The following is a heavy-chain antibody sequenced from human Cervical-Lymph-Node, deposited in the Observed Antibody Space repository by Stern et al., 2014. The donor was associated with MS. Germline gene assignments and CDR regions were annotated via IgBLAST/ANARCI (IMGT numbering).Heavy chain of an antibody. CDR2: IIPIFGTA. CDR3: ARAGKLRYFDWLLPTYYYYGMDV. Sequence: QVQLVQSGAEVKKPGSSVKVSCKASGGTFSSYAISWERQAPGQGLEWMGGIIPIFGTANYAQKFQGRVTINADESTSTAYMELSSLRSEDTAVYYCARAGKLRYFDWLLPTYYYYGMDVWGQGTTVTVSS. CDR1: GGTFSSYA. D-gene: IGHD3-9*01. J-gene: IGHJ6*02. V-gene: IGHV1-69*01.